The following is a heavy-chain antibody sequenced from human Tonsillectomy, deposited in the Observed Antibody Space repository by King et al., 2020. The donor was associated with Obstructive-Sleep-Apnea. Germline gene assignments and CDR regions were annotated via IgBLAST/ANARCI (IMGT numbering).Heavy chain of an antibody. D-gene: IGHD3-22*01. CDR2: INHSGST. J-gene: IGHJ5*02. V-gene: IGHV4-34*01. CDR1: GGSFSGYY. Sequence: VQLQQWGAGLLKPSETLSLTCAVYGGSFSGYYWSWIRQPPGKGLEWIGEINHSGSTNYNPSLKSRVTISVDTSMNQFSLKLSSVTAADTAVYYCAQMGNYYDSSGSDPWGQGTLVTVSS. CDR3: AQMGNYYDSSGSDP.